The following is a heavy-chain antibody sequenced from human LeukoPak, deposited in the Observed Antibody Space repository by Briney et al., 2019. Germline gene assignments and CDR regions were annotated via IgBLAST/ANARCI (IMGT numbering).Heavy chain of an antibody. CDR1: GYTLTGYY. CDR3: ARFQRAAVAGFYY. CDR2: INPNSGGT. J-gene: IGHJ4*02. V-gene: IGHV1-2*02. D-gene: IGHD6-19*01. Sequence: ASVKVSCKASGYTLTGYYMHWVRQAPGQGLEWMGWINPNSGGTNYAQKFQGRVTMTRDTSISTAYMELSRLRSDDTAVYYCARFQRAAVAGFYYWGQGTLVTVSS.